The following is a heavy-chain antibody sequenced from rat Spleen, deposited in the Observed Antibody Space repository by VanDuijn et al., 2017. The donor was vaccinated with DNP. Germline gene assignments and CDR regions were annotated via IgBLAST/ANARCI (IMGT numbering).Heavy chain of an antibody. V-gene: IGHV5-31*01. D-gene: IGHD1-12*03. CDR2: ITSNGGAT. CDR1: GFTFSYYW. CDR3: AREGDYYYGYGDALDA. J-gene: IGHJ4*01. Sequence: EVQLMESGGDLVQPGKSLKLSCVASGFTFSYYWMTWVRQVPGKGLEWLASITSNGGATYYLDSVKGRFTISRDDAQDTLYLQMKSLRSDDTATYYCAREGDYYYGYGDALDAWGQGTSVTVAS.